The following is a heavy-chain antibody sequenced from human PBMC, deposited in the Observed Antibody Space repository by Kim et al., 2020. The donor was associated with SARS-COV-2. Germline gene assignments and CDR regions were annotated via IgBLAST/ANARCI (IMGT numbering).Heavy chain of an antibody. J-gene: IGHJ4*02. CDR2: ISAYNGNT. CDR3: ARDLHYRAGYSYPIDY. V-gene: IGHV1-18*01. Sequence: ASVKVSCKASGYTFTSYGISWVRQAPGQGLEWMGWISAYNGNTNYAQKLQGRVTMTTDTSTSTAYMELRSLRSDDTAVYYCARDLHYRAGYSYPIDYWGQGTLVTVSS. D-gene: IGHD5-18*01. CDR1: GYTFTSYG.